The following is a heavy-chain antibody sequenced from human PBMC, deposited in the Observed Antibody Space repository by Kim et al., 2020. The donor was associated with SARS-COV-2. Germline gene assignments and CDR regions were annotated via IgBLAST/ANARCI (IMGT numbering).Heavy chain of an antibody. D-gene: IGHD5-12*01. J-gene: IGHJ6*02. Sequence: GGSLRLSCAASGFTFSSYSMNWVRQAPGKGLEWVSSISSSSSYIYYADSVKGRFTISRDNAKNSLYLQMNSLRAEDTAVYYCARDSGYSGYDYPVYYYYYGMDVWGQGTTVTVSS. CDR3: ARDSGYSGYDYPVYYYYYGMDV. CDR1: GFTFSSYS. CDR2: ISSSSSYI. V-gene: IGHV3-21*01.